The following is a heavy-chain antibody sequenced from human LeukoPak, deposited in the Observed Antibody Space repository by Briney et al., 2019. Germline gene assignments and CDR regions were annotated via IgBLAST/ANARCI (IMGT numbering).Heavy chain of an antibody. Sequence: SETLSLTCAVYGGSFSGYYWSWIRQPPGKGLEWIGEINHSGSTNYNPSLKSRVTISVDTSKNQFSLKLSSVTAADTAVYYCARGVWDSSGYYYYYYMDVWGKGTTVTISS. V-gene: IGHV4-34*01. J-gene: IGHJ6*03. CDR2: INHSGST. CDR1: GGSFSGYY. D-gene: IGHD3-22*01. CDR3: ARGVWDSSGYYYYYYMDV.